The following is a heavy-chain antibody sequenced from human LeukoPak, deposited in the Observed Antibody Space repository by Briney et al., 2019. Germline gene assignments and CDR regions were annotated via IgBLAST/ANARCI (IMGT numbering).Heavy chain of an antibody. CDR1: GYTFTSYD. CDR2: MNPNSGNT. Sequence: ASVKVSCKASGYTFTSYDINWVRQATGQGLEWMGWMNPNSGNTGYAQKFQGRVTMTRNTSISTAYMELSSLRSEDTAVYHCARSTYYYDSSGYYSADYWGQGTLVTVSS. V-gene: IGHV1-8*01. CDR3: ARSTYYYDSSGYYSADY. J-gene: IGHJ4*02. D-gene: IGHD3-22*01.